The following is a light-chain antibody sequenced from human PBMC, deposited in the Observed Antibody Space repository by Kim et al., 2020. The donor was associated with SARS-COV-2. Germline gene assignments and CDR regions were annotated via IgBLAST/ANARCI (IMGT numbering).Light chain of an antibody. Sequence: QSVLTQPPSASGTPGQTVTISCSGSSSNIGSNTVNWYQQLPGMAPKLLVYINNQRPSGVPDRFSGSKSGTSASLAISGLQSEDEADYYCAAWDDSLNGVVFGGGTKVTVL. J-gene: IGLJ3*02. CDR3: AAWDDSLNGVV. CDR1: SSNIGSNT. CDR2: INN. V-gene: IGLV1-44*01.